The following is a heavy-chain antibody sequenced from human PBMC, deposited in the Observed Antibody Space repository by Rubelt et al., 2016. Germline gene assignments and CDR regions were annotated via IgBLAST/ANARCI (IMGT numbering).Heavy chain of an antibody. CDR3: ARGNGYYGMDV. J-gene: IGHJ6*02. CDR1: GDSTSSSSYY. Sequence: QLQLQESGPGLVKPSETLSLTCTVSGDSTSSSSYYWGWIRQPPGQGLEWIGNVYYSGSTYYNPSLKSRVTISVDTSKNQFSLGLSSATAADTAVYYCARGNGYYGMDVWGQGTTVTVSS. V-gene: IGHV4-39*07. D-gene: IGHD2-8*01. CDR2: VYYSGST.